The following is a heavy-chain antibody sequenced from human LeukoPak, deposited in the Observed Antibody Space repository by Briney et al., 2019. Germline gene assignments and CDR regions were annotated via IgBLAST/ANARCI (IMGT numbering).Heavy chain of an antibody. D-gene: IGHD2/OR15-2a*01. CDR3: VRNNNNDY. CDR1: GFTFSSYS. CDR2: ISSSSSYI. J-gene: IGHJ4*02. V-gene: IGHV3-21*04. Sequence: GSLRLSCAASGFTFSSYSMNWVRQAPGKGLEWVSSISSSSSYIYYADSVKGRFTISRDNSMDTLHLEMNSLRREDTAVYYCVRNNNNDYWGQGTLVTVSS.